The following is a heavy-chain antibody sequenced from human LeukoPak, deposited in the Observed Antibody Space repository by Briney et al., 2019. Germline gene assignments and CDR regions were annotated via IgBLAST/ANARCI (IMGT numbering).Heavy chain of an antibody. J-gene: IGHJ4*02. CDR2: IIPIFGTA. D-gene: IGHD2-8*01. CDR3: ARAKLGYCTNGVCYTPYYFDY. Sequence: GASVKVSCKASGGTFSSYAISWVRQAPGQGLEWMGGIIPIFGTANYAQKFQGRVTITTDESTSTAYMELSSLRSEDTAVYYCARAKLGYCTNGVCYTPYYFDYWGQGTLVTVSS. CDR1: GGTFSSYA. V-gene: IGHV1-69*05.